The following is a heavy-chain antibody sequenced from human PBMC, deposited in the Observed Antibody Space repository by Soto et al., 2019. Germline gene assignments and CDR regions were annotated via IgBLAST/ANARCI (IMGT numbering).Heavy chain of an antibody. Sequence: GASVKVSCKASGYTFTSYYMHWVRQAPGQGLEWIGKINPFNGNTNYAQKLQGRVTMTTDTSTSTAYMELRSLRSDDTAVYYCARDSNLYSGPVAHGYNFGPPTDYWGQGTLVTVSS. CDR1: GYTFTSYY. V-gene: IGHV1-18*04. CDR2: INPFNGNT. CDR3: ARDSNLYSGPVAHGYNFGPPTDY. D-gene: IGHD5-12*01. J-gene: IGHJ4*02.